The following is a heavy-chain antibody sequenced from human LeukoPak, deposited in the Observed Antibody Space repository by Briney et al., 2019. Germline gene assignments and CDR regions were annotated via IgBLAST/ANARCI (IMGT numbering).Heavy chain of an antibody. V-gene: IGHV1-24*01. CDR3: ATLVYSSGWYGVYWFDP. CDR1: GYTLTELS. D-gene: IGHD6-19*01. Sequence: ASVKVSCKVSGYTLTELSMHWVRQAPGKGLEWMGGFDPEDGETIYAQKFQGRVTMTEDTSTDTAYMELSSLRAEDTAVYYCATLVYSSGWYGVYWFDPWGQGTLVTVFS. J-gene: IGHJ5*02. CDR2: FDPEDGET.